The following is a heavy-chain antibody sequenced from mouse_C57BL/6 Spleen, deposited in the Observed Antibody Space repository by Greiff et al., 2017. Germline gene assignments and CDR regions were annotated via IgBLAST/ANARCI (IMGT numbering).Heavy chain of an antibody. J-gene: IGHJ1*03. CDR3: ASYDGYGWYFDV. V-gene: IGHV2-2*01. CDR1: GFSLTSYG. Sequence: QVQLKESGPGLVQPSQSLSITCTVSGFSLTSYGVHWVRQSPGKGLEWLGVIWSGGSTDYNAAFISRLSISKDNSKSQVFFKMNSLQADDTAIYYCASYDGYGWYFDVRGTGTTVTVSS. CDR2: IWSGGST. D-gene: IGHD2-3*01.